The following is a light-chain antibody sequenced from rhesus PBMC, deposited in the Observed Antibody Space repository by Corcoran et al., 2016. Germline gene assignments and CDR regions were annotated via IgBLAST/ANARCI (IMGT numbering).Light chain of an antibody. CDR3: QNVYGILT. CDR1: QGISNN. CDR2: KAS. V-gene: IGKV1-25*01. J-gene: IGKJ3*01. Sequence: DIQMTQSPSSLSASVGDRVTITCRASQGISNNLAWYQQKPGKVPKLLIYKASTLQSGIPSRFSGSGSGTDFSLTISSLQPEDFATYYCQNVYGILTFGPGTKLDIK.